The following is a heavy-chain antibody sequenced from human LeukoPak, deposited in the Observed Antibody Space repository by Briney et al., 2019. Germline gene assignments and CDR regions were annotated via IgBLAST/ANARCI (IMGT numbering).Heavy chain of an antibody. CDR1: GFIFSSYA. V-gene: IGHV3-23*01. D-gene: IGHD3-9*01. CDR2: ISLCGDNT. Sequence: GGSLRLSCAASGFIFSSYAMTWVRQAPGKVLEWVSTISLCGDNTFYANSGKGRFTISRDNSKNSLYLLVNSLRAADTAVYYCARLLREHRYNDTLTAYYTDYFYFGMDVWGQGTTVTVSS. CDR3: ARLLREHRYNDTLTAYYTDYFYFGMDV. J-gene: IGHJ6*02.